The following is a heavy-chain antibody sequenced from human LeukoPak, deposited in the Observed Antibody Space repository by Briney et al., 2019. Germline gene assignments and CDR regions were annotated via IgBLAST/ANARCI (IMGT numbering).Heavy chain of an antibody. CDR2: IYYSGST. CDR1: GGSISSSSYY. CDR3: ARESMLGATVMLYYFDY. D-gene: IGHD3-10*02. J-gene: IGHJ4*02. V-gene: IGHV4-39*07. Sequence: PSETLSLTCTVSGGSISSSSYYWGWIRQPPGKGLEWIGSIYYSGSTYYNPSLKSRVTISVDTSKNQFSLKLSSVTAADTAVYYCARESMLGATVMLYYFDYWGQGTLVTVSS.